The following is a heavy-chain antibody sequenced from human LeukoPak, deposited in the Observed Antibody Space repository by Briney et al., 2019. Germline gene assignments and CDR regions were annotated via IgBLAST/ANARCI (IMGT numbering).Heavy chain of an antibody. D-gene: IGHD3-22*01. CDR2: IYYSGST. J-gene: IGHJ3*02. CDR3: ARANYYDTSGYSRGAFDI. Sequence: SETLSLTCTVSGGSISSSSYYWGWIRQPPGKGLEWIGSIYYSGSTYYNPSLKSRVTISLDTSKNQFSLKLSSVTAADTAVYYCARANYYDTSGYSRGAFDIWGQGTMVTVSS. CDR1: GGSISSSSYY. V-gene: IGHV4-39*07.